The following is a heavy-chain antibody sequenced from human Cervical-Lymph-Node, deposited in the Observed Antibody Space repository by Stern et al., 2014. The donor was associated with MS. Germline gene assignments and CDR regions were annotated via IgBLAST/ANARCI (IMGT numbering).Heavy chain of an antibody. CDR3: AKDLKLGIVGTPYLDL. CDR2: INWNGDSV. J-gene: IGHJ2*01. CDR1: GFTFDDYA. D-gene: IGHD7-27*01. Sequence: VQLVESEGGLVQPGGSLRLSCAASGFTFDDYAFHLVRQAPGKGLEWVSSINWNGDSVGFADSVKGRFTISRDNAKNSLYLQMNSLRTEDTAFYYCAKDLKLGIVGTPYLDLWGRGTLVTVSS. V-gene: IGHV3-9*01.